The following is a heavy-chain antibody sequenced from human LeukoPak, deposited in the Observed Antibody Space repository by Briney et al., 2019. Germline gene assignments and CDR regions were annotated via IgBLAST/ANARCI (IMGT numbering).Heavy chain of an antibody. CDR3: ARRRCSSTSCLGFDY. CDR2: IYHSGST. V-gene: IGHV4-38-2*02. Sequence: SQTLSLTCTVSGGSISSGYYWGWIRQPPGKGLGWIGSIYHSGSTYYNPSLKSRVTISVDTSKNQFSLKLSSVTAADTAVYYCARRRCSSTSCLGFDYWGQGTLVTVSS. J-gene: IGHJ4*02. D-gene: IGHD2-2*01. CDR1: GGSISSGYY.